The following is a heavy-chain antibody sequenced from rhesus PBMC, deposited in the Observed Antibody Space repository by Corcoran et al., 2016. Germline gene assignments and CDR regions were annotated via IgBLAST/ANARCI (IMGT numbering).Heavy chain of an antibody. D-gene: IGHD4-29*01. CDR1: GYTFTDYY. CDR3: ATVAAPASFDY. Sequence: EVQLVQSGAEVKKPGASVKISCKASGYTFTDYYLHWLRQAPGKGHEWRGRCEPAEAEAIPPQKFPDRVTLTADTSPDTAYMELSSLRSEDPAVYYCATVAAPASFDYWGQGVLVTVSS. CDR2: CEPAEAEA. V-gene: IGHV1-111*02. J-gene: IGHJ4*01.